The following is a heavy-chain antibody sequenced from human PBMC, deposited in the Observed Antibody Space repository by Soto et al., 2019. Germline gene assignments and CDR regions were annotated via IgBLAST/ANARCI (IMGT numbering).Heavy chain of an antibody. CDR1: GYTFTSYY. CDR3: ARGPYYDILTGYYSPYYYYGMDV. V-gene: IGHV1-46*03. Sequence: ASVKVSCKASGYTFTSYYMHWVRQAPGQGLEWMGIINPSGGSTSYAQKFQGRVTMTRDTSTSTVYMELSSLRSEDTAVYYCARGPYYDILTGYYSPYYYYGMDVWGQGTTVIVSS. D-gene: IGHD3-9*01. CDR2: INPSGGST. J-gene: IGHJ6*02.